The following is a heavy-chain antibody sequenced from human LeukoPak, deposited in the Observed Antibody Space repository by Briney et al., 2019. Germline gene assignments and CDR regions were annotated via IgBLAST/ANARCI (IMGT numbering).Heavy chain of an antibody. CDR3: ARVGGGGYLRDL. CDR2: ISSSSSYI. CDR1: GFTFSSYS. V-gene: IGHV3-21*01. Sequence: GGSLRLSCAASGFTFSSYSMNWVRQAPGKGLEWVSSISSSSSYIYYADSVKGRFTISRDNAKNSLYLQMNSLRAEDTAVYYCARVGGGGYLRDLWGRGTLVTVSS. J-gene: IGHJ2*01. D-gene: IGHD2-15*01.